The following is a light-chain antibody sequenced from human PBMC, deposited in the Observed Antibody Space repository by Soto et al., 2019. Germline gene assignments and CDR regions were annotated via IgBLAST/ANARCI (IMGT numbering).Light chain of an antibody. CDR1: SSNIGSDA. V-gene: IGLV1-44*01. Sequence: SLPAQPASASGTPGQRITIACSASSSNIGSDAVNCYQQLPGAPTKLLIYSNNQRPSGVRDRFSGCKSGTSASLAISGLQSEDEADYSCAAWDDSLNGRAVLGTATKPTV. CDR2: SNN. J-gene: IGLJ1*01. CDR3: AAWDDSLNGRAV.